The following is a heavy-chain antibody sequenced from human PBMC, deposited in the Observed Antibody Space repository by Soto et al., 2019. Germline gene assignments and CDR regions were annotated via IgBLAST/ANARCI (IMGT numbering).Heavy chain of an antibody. J-gene: IGHJ4*02. Sequence: QEQLVQSGAEVKAPGASVKVSCKASGYTFINYYIHWVRQAPGQGLEWMAIINPMGGSTNYAQEFQGRGTLTSDTSTSTVYMELSSLRFEDTALFYCARDLAAGALWGQGTLVTVSS. CDR2: INPMGGST. D-gene: IGHD6-13*01. CDR1: GYTFINYY. V-gene: IGHV1-46*01. CDR3: ARDLAAGAL.